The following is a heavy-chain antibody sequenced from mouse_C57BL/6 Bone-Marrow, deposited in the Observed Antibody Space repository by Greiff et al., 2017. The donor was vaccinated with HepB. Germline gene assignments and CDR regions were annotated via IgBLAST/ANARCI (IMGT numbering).Heavy chain of an antibody. Sequence: EVKLQESGPELVKPGASVKIPCKASGYTFTDYNMDWVKQSHGKSLEWIGDINPNNGGTIYNQKFKGKATLTVDKSSSTAYMELRSLTSEDTAVYYCARRGYYGSSPLYYFDYWGQGTTLTVSS. CDR3: ARRGYYGSSPLYYFDY. V-gene: IGHV1-18*01. CDR2: INPNNGGT. J-gene: IGHJ2*01. D-gene: IGHD1-1*01. CDR1: GYTFTDYN.